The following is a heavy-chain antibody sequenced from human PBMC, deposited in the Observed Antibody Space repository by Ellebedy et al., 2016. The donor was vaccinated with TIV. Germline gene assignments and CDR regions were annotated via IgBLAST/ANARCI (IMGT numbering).Heavy chain of an antibody. CDR3: AKGLLRLGELSLYGELSDYYGMDV. CDR1: GFTFSSYA. D-gene: IGHD3-16*02. V-gene: IGHV3-23*01. Sequence: GESLKISXAASGFTFSSYAMSWVRQAPGKGLEWVSAISGSGGSTYYADSVKGRFTISRDNSKNMLYLQMNSLRAEDTAVYYCAKGLLRLGELSLYGELSDYYGMDVWGQGTTVTVSS. CDR2: ISGSGGST. J-gene: IGHJ6*02.